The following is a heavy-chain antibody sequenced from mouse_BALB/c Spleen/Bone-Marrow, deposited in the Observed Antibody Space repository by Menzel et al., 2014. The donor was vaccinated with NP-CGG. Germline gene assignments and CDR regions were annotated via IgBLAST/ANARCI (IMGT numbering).Heavy chain of an antibody. J-gene: IGHJ4*01. CDR1: GYSFTGYN. CDR2: IDPYYGGT. Sequence: VQLQQSGPELEKPGASVKISCKASGYSFTGYNMNWVKQSNGKSLEWIGNIDPYYGGTSYNQKFKGKATLTVYKSTSTAYMQLKSLTSEDSAVYYCARRGTYGSSPYDYAMDYWGQGTSVTVSS. V-gene: IGHV1-39*01. CDR3: ARRGTYGSSPYDYAMDY. D-gene: IGHD1-1*01.